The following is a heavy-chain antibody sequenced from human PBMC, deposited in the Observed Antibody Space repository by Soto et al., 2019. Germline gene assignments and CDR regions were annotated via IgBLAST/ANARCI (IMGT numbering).Heavy chain of an antibody. V-gene: IGHV3-30*18. J-gene: IGHJ4*02. Sequence: GGSLRLSCAASGFTFNRFGMHWVRQAPGKGLEWVAVISYDGNNKYYADSVKGRFTISRDNSQDTLYLQMNSLRPEDTAMYYCAKAVDISVRGVPPSDYWGQGTLVTVSS. CDR3: AKAVDISVRGVPPSDY. D-gene: IGHD3-10*02. CDR2: ISYDGNNK. CDR1: GFTFNRFG.